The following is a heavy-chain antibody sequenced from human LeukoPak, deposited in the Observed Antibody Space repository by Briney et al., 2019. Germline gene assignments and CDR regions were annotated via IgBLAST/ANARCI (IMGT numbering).Heavy chain of an antibody. D-gene: IGHD3-10*01. J-gene: IGHJ4*02. Sequence: GGSLRLSCAASGFTFSNHWMSWVRQAPGEGLEWVANIKNEGSEKYYVDSVKGRFTISRDNAKNSLYLQLNSLRAEDTAVYYCATDWGFGELFSRFHYWGQGTLVTVSS. CDR2: IKNEGSEK. CDR1: GFTFSNHW. CDR3: ATDWGFGELFSRFHY. V-gene: IGHV3-7*03.